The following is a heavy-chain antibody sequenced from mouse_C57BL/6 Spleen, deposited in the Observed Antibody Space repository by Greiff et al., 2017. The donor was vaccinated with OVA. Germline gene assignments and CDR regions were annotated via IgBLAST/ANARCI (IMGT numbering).Heavy chain of an antibody. CDR1: GFTFSSYT. CDR2: ISGGGGNT. J-gene: IGHJ4*01. V-gene: IGHV5-9*01. D-gene: IGHD1-1*02. Sequence: EVQRVESGGGLVKPGGSLKLSCAASGFTFSSYTMSWVRQTPEKRLEWVATISGGGGNTYYPDSVKGRFTISRDNAKNTLYLQMSSLRSEDTALYDCARLWSYAMDYWGQGTSVTVSS. CDR3: ARLWSYAMDY.